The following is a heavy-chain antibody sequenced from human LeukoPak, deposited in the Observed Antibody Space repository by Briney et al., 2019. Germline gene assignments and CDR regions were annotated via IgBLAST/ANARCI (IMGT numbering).Heavy chain of an antibody. D-gene: IGHD3-22*01. Sequence: GGVLRLSCAVSGITLSNYGMSWVRQAPGKGLEWVAGISGSGGSTNYADSVKGRFSISRDNPKNTLYLQMNSLRAEDTAVYFCAKRGVVIRVILVGFHKEAYYFDSWGQGALVTVSS. CDR2: ISGSGGST. CDR3: AKRGVVIRVILVGFHKEAYYFDS. V-gene: IGHV3-23*01. CDR1: GITLSNYG. J-gene: IGHJ4*02.